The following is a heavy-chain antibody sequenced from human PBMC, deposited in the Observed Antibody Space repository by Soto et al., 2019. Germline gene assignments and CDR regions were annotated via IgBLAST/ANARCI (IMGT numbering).Heavy chain of an antibody. CDR2: ISWNSGSI. V-gene: IGHV3-9*01. CDR3: AKAPAEVPAQADY. CDR1: GFTFDDYA. J-gene: IGHJ4*02. D-gene: IGHD2-2*01. Sequence: GGSLRLSCAASGFTFDDYAMHWVRQAPGKGLEWVSGISWNSGSIGYADSVKGRFTISRDNAKNSLYLQMNSLRAEDTALYYCAKAPAEVPAQADYWGQGTLVTVSS.